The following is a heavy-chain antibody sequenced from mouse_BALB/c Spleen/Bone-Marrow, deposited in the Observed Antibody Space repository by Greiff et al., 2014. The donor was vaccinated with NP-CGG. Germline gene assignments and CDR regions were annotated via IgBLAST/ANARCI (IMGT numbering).Heavy chain of an antibody. CDR2: ISNLAYSI. V-gene: IGHV5-15*02. D-gene: IGHD2-1*01. J-gene: IGHJ4*01. CDR1: GFTFGDYG. Sequence: DVQLVESGGALVQPGGSRKLSCAASGFTFGDYGMAWVRQAPGKGPEWVAFISNLAYSIYYTDTVTGRFTISRENAKNTLYLEMSSLRSEDTAMYYCARETTRGAMDYWGQGTSVTVSS. CDR3: ARETTRGAMDY.